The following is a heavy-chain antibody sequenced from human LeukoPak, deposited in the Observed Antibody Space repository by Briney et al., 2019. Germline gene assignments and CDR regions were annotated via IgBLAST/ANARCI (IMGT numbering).Heavy chain of an antibody. D-gene: IGHD2-2*01. CDR2: IYQTGTT. CDR1: GPSFTTHYY. V-gene: IGHV4-38-2*01. CDR3: VRLGYCSSTNCYWGPSYYYMGL. Sequence: SETLSLTCAVSGPSFTTHYYWGWIRQSPGKGLEWIGSIYQTGTTYYHPSLKSRVTISSDTSKNQFSLRLTSVTAADTAIYYCVRLGYCSSTNCYWGPSYYYMGLWGKGTTVTVSS. J-gene: IGHJ6*03.